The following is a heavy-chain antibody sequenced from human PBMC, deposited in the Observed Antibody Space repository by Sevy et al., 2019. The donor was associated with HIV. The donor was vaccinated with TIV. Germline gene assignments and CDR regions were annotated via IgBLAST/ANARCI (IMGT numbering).Heavy chain of an antibody. D-gene: IGHD3-10*01. CDR2: IDTRGDT. CDR1: GASISNYY. V-gene: IGHV4-4*07. J-gene: IGHJ6*03. CDR3: ARDVAIRGVFPTFYYHYYMDV. Sequence: SETLSLTCTVSGASISNYYWSWIRQPAGKGLEWIGRIDTRGDTHYNPSLKGRVTLSLDTSQKHLSLKLTAVIAADTAVYFCARDVAIRGVFPTFYYHYYMDVWGKGTTVTVSS.